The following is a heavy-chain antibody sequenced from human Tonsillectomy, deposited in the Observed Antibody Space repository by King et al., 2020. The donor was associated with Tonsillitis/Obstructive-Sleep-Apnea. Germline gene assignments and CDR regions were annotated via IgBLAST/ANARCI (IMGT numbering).Heavy chain of an antibody. D-gene: IGHD3-10*01. V-gene: IGHV4-4*02. Sequence: VQLQESGPGLVKPSGTLPLTCAVSGGSISRSNWWSWVRQPPGKGLEWIGEIYHSGSTNYNPSLKSRVTISVDKSKNQFSLKLSSVTAADTAVYYCAREGGLWFGELLSIGMDVWGKGTTVTVSS. CDR2: IYHSGST. CDR1: GGSISRSNW. J-gene: IGHJ6*04. CDR3: AREGGLWFGELLSIGMDV.